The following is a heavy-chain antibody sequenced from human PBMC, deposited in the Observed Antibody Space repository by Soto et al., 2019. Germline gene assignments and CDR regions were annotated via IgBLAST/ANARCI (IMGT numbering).Heavy chain of an antibody. Sequence: GGSLRLSCAASGFTFSSYAMSWVHQAPGKGLEWVSAISGSGGSTYYADSVKGRFTISRDNSKNTLYLQMNSLRAEDTAVYYCAKRVKNIVVVPARGAFDIWGQGTMVTVSS. J-gene: IGHJ3*02. CDR3: AKRVKNIVVVPARGAFDI. CDR2: ISGSGGST. CDR1: GFTFSSYA. D-gene: IGHD2-2*01. V-gene: IGHV3-23*01.